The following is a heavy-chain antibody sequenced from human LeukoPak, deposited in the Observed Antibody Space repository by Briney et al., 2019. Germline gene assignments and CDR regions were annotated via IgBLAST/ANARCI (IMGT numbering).Heavy chain of an antibody. Sequence: PGGSPRLSCAASGFTFSSYWMSWVRQAPGKGLEWVANIKQDGSEKCYVDSVKGRFTISRDNAKNSLYLQMNSLRAEDTAVYYCARVRYYDSSGYYYYFDYWGQGTLVTVSS. CDR3: ARVRYYDSSGYYYYFDY. CDR1: GFTFSSYW. CDR2: IKQDGSEK. D-gene: IGHD3-22*01. V-gene: IGHV3-7*05. J-gene: IGHJ4*02.